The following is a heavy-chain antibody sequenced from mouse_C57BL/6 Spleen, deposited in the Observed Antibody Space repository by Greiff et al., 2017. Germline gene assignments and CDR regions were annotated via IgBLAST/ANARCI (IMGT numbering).Heavy chain of an antibody. J-gene: IGHJ3*01. V-gene: IGHV10-3*01. Sequence: DVKLVESGGGLVQPKGSLKLSCAASGFTFNTYAMHWVRQAPGKGLEWVARIRSKSSNYATYYADSVKDRFTISRDDSQSMLYLQMNNLKTEDTAMYYCVREGAYGRVAWFAYWGQGTLVTVSA. D-gene: IGHD1-1*01. CDR3: VREGAYGRVAWFAY. CDR1: GFTFNTYA. CDR2: IRSKSSNYAT.